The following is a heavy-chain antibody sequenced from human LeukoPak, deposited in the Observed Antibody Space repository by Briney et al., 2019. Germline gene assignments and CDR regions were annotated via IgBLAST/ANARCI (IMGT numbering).Heavy chain of an antibody. CDR3: AKDSGFAYSSSWYRVDAFDI. Sequence: GGSLRLSCAASGFTFSTYAMTWVRQAPGKGLEWVSAISGSGGRTYYADSVKGRFTISRDNSKNTLNLQMNSQRADDTAVYYCAKDSGFAYSSSWYRVDAFDIWGQGTMVTVSS. CDR2: ISGSGGRT. D-gene: IGHD6-13*01. J-gene: IGHJ3*02. V-gene: IGHV3-23*01. CDR1: GFTFSTYA.